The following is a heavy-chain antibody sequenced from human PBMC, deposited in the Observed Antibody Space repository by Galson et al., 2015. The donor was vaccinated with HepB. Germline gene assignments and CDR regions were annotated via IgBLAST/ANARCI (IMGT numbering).Heavy chain of an antibody. CDR3: AKDGIMVANNPYHFHY. CDR2: ITRSGGKS. CDR1: GFSFTRYS. J-gene: IGHJ4*02. D-gene: IGHD2-15*01. V-gene: IGHV3-23*01. Sequence: SLRLSCAASGFSFTRYSMTWVRQAPGKGLEWVSSITRSGGKSYYTDSVKGRFTVSRDNSKNTLLLQLNSLRAEDTAMYFCAKDGIMVANNPYHFHYWGQGTLVTVSS.